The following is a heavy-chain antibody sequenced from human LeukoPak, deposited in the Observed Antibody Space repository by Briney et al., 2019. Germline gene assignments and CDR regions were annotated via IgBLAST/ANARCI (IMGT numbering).Heavy chain of an antibody. CDR3: ARAYSRAVAAHEDY. D-gene: IGHD6-19*01. CDR2: INPNSGGT. J-gene: IGHJ4*02. V-gene: IGHV1-2*02. CDR1: GYTFTGYY. Sequence: RASVKVSCKASGYTFTGYYMHWVRQAPGQGLEWMGWINPNSGGTNYAQKFQGRVTMTRDTSISTAYMELSRLRSDDTAVYYCARAYSRAVAAHEDYWGQGTLVTVSS.